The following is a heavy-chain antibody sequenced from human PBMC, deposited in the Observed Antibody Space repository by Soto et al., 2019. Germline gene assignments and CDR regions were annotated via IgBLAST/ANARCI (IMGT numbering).Heavy chain of an antibody. CDR2: VYYSGST. V-gene: IGHV4-61*01. CDR1: GGSVNSASYY. Sequence: SETLSLTCTVSGGSVNSASYYWSWIRQPPGKGLEWIGYVYYSGSTNYNPSLKSRVTISVDTSKDQFSLKLSSVTAADTAVYYCARVGGTLSNWFDAWGQGILVTVSS. CDR3: ARVGGTLSNWFDA. J-gene: IGHJ5*02. D-gene: IGHD1-26*01.